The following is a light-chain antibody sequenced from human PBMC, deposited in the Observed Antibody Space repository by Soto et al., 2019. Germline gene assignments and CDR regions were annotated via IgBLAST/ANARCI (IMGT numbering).Light chain of an antibody. CDR3: QQYHTDWT. V-gene: IGKV1-5*01. Sequence: DIHMTQSPSTLSASVGDRVTITCRASQTIDNWLAWYQQKPGKAPKLLIFAASTLVRGVPSRFSGRGSGTEFTLTISSLQADDYATFYCQQYHTDWTFGQGTKVDI. CDR1: QTIDNW. J-gene: IGKJ1*01. CDR2: AAS.